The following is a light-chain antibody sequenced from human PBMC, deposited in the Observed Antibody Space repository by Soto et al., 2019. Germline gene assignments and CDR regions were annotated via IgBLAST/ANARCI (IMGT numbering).Light chain of an antibody. CDR2: DAS. CDR3: QQFRNWPLT. V-gene: IGKV3-15*01. CDR1: QNVYNN. Sequence: EIVMTQSPATLSASPGEGATLSCKAGQNVYNNLAWYQKRPGQPPRLLIYDASTRATGISARFSGSGYGTEFTLSISSLQSEDFAVYFCQQFRNWPLTCGGGTKVDIK. J-gene: IGKJ4*01.